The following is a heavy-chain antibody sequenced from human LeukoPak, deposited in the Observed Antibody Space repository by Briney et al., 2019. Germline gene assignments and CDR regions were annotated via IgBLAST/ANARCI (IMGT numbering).Heavy chain of an antibody. CDR1: GGSSSSSSYY. V-gene: IGHV4-39*07. Sequence: PSETLSLTCTVSGGSSSSSSYYWGWIRQPPGKGLEWIGSIYYSGSTYYNPSLKSRVTISVDTSKNQFSLKLSSVTAADTAVYYCAREPPPRITMVRGVNWFDPWGQGTLVTVSS. J-gene: IGHJ5*02. CDR2: IYYSGST. D-gene: IGHD3-10*01. CDR3: AREPPPRITMVRGVNWFDP.